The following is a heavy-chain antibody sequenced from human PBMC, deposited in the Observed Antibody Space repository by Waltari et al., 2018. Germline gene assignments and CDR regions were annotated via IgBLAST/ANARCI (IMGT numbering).Heavy chain of an antibody. CDR3: VKIAILELQDVEQDS. CDR1: GFTFNRTY. V-gene: IGHV3-23*05. CDR2: IDSRGVDT. J-gene: IGHJ4*02. Sequence: EVELWESGGGLVQPGGSLRLSCAASGFTFNRTYMSWVRQAPGKGLEWVSAIDSRGVDTYYSDSVKGRFAISRDNSRDTLYLHMNRLTSDDTAVYFCVKIAILELQDVEQDSWGQGTLVTVSS. D-gene: IGHD1-1*01.